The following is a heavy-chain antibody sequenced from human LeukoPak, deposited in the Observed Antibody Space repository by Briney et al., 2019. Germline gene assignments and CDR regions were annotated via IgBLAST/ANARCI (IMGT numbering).Heavy chain of an antibody. J-gene: IGHJ3*02. CDR1: GFTFSSYG. V-gene: IGHV3-30*02. D-gene: IGHD5-24*01. CDR2: IRYDGNNT. Sequence: PGGSLRLSCAASGFTFSSYGIHWVRQAPGKGLEWVAFIRYDGNNTDYADSVKGRFTISRDNSKNTVYLQMNSLRVEDTAVHYCTKGATIGAFDIWGQGTMVTVSS. CDR3: TKGATIGAFDI.